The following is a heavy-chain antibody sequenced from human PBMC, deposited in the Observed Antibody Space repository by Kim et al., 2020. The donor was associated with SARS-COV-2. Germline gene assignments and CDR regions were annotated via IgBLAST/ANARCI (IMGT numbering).Heavy chain of an antibody. J-gene: IGHJ4*02. CDR3: ARGPNYSPFDY. V-gene: IGHV3-48*03. Sequence: YHADSTRRRFTISRDKDKNSLYLQMSSLRAEETAVYYCARGPNYSPFDYWGQGTLGTVSS. D-gene: IGHD4-4*01.